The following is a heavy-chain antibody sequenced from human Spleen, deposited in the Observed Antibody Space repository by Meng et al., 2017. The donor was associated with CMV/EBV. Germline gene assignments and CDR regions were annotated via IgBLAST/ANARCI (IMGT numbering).Heavy chain of an antibody. CDR3: ARHGDSVLIAY. D-gene: IGHD2-8*01. CDR1: GYSFTTYW. CDR2: IWPGDSDT. Sequence: KVSCKGSGYSFTTYWIGWVRQVPGKGLEWMGMIWPGDSDTRYTPSFQGQVTISADKSINTAYLHWSSLKASDSAMFYCARHGDSVLIAYWGQGTLVTVSS. V-gene: IGHV5-51*01. J-gene: IGHJ4*02.